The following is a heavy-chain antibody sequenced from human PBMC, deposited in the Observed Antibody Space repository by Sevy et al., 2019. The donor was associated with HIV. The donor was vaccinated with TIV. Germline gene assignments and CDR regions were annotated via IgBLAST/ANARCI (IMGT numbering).Heavy chain of an antibody. CDR1: GFNVNDNY. Sequence: GGSLRLSCAASGFNVNDNYMPWVRQAPGKGLEWVSIIHADGSSYYADSVKGRFTMSRDDSKNIVNLQMNSLRADDTAVYYCARDRRFCGYECYLYYYYGMDVWGQGTAVTVSS. D-gene: IGHD6-25*01. CDR3: ARDRRFCGYECYLYYYYGMDV. CDR2: IHADGSS. V-gene: IGHV3-53*01. J-gene: IGHJ6*02.